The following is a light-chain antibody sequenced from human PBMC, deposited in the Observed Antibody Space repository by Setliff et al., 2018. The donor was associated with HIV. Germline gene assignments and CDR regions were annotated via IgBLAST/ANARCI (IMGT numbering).Light chain of an antibody. J-gene: IGLJ1*01. CDR1: SSDVGGYKY. CDR3: SSYTGSGTFV. CDR2: DVS. V-gene: IGLV2-14*03. Sequence: ALTQPASVSGSPGQSITISCTGTSSDVGGYKYVSWYQQHPGRAPKLMIYDVSNRPSGVSNRFSGSKSGSTASLTISGLLAEDESDYYCSSYTGSGTFVFGGGTKVTVL.